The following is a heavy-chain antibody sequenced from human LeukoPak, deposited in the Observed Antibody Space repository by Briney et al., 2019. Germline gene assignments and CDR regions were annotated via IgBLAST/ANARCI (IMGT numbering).Heavy chain of an antibody. Sequence: GRSLRLSCEASGFTFSNYSMHWVRQAPGKGLEWVAVISSDGSNKHYADSVKGRFTISRDNSKNPLYLQMNSLRAEDTALYYCARDLSRVPQDFEYWGQGTLVTVSS. J-gene: IGHJ4*02. D-gene: IGHD1-1*01. CDR1: GFTFSNYS. V-gene: IGHV3-30-3*01. CDR3: ARDLSRVPQDFEY. CDR2: ISSDGSNK.